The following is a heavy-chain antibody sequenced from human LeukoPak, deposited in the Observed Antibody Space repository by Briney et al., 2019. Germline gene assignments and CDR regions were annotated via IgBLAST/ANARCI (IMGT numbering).Heavy chain of an antibody. J-gene: IGHJ4*02. CDR1: GGTFSSYA. CDR2: IIPIFGTA. V-gene: IGHV1-69*13. CDR3: AREYSSSSGLYY. Sequence: GASVKVSCKASGGTFSSYAISWVRQAPGQGLEWMGGIIPIFGTANYAQKFQGRVTITADESTSTAYMELSSLRSEDTAVYYCAREYSSSSGLYYWGQGTLVTVSS. D-gene: IGHD6-6*01.